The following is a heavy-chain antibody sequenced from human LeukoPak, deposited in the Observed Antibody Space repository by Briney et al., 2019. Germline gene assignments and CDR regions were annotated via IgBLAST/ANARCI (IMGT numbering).Heavy chain of an antibody. CDR3: AKSAMSDSSGYYFDS. D-gene: IGHD3-22*01. V-gene: IGHV3-23*01. CDR1: GFTSGIYA. CDR2: INDSGGST. J-gene: IGHJ4*02. Sequence: QSGGSLRLSCAASGFTSGIYAMSWVRHAPGKGLEWVSTINDSGGSTYYADSVKGRFTISRDNSYNTLYLQMNSLRAEDTAVYYCAKSAMSDSSGYYFDSWGQGTLVTVSS.